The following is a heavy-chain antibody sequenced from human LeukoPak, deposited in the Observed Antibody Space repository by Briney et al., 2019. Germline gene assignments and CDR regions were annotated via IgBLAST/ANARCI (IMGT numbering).Heavy chain of an antibody. D-gene: IGHD4-17*01. J-gene: IGHJ3*02. CDR3: ARDGGSGYGDYSYDAFDI. Sequence: PGGSLRLSCAASGFTFSDYYMSWIRQAPGKGLEWVSYISSSGTTIYYADSVKGRFTISRDNAKNSLYLQMNSLRAEDTAVYYCARDGGSGYGDYSYDAFDIWGQGTMVTVSS. CDR1: GFTFSDYY. CDR2: ISSSGTTI. V-gene: IGHV3-11*04.